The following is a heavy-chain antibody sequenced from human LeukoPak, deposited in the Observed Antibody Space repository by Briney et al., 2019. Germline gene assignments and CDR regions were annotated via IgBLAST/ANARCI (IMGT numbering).Heavy chain of an antibody. CDR3: ARDRGGYFDL. CDR2: IYYSGST. CDR1: GGSISSYY. V-gene: IGHV4-59*01. J-gene: IGHJ2*01. D-gene: IGHD4-17*01. Sequence: SETLSLTCTVSGGSISSYYWSWIRQPPGKGLEWIGYIYYSGSTNYNPSLKSRVTISVDTSKNQFSLKLSSVTAADPAVFYCARDRGGYFDLWGRGTLVTVSS.